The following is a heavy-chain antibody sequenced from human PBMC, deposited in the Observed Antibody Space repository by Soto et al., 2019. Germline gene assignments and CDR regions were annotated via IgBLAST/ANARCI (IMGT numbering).Heavy chain of an antibody. D-gene: IGHD6-6*01. CDR3: ASSRIAARHYYYYGMDV. CDR2: IYYSGST. Sequence: SETLSLTCTVSGGSISSGGYYWSWIRQHPGKGLEWIGYIYYSGSTYYNPSLKSRVTISVDTSKNQFSLKLSSVTAADTAVYYCASSRIAARHYYYYGMDVWGQGTTVTVSS. V-gene: IGHV4-31*03. CDR1: GGSISSGGYY. J-gene: IGHJ6*02.